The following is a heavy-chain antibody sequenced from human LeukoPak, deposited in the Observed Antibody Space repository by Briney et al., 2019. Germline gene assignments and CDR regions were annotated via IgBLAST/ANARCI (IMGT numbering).Heavy chain of an antibody. V-gene: IGHV4-39*01. CDR3: TRQLSWASDTGDS. J-gene: IGHJ5*01. D-gene: IGHD6-13*01. CDR1: GGSISGSRRY. Sequence: SETLSLTCNVSGGSISGSRRYWGWVRQPPGGGLEWIGSIRYTGGTYYNPSLQSRLTISVDKSQNQFSLKLKSVTAADTSVYYCTRQLSWASDTGDSWGQGTLVTVSS. CDR2: IRYTGGT.